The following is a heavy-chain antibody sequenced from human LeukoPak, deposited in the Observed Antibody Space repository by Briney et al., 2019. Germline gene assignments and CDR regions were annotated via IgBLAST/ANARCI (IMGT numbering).Heavy chain of an antibody. V-gene: IGHV3-23*01. D-gene: IGHD1-26*01. CDR1: GFTFSSYA. Sequence: GGSLRLSCAASGFTFSSYAMSWVRQAPGKGLEWVSAISGSGGSTYYADSVKGRFTISRDNSKNTLYLQMNSLRAEDTAVYYCAKYMFPIVGAHHNFDYWGQGTLVTVSS. CDR2: ISGSGGST. CDR3: AKYMFPIVGAHHNFDY. J-gene: IGHJ4*02.